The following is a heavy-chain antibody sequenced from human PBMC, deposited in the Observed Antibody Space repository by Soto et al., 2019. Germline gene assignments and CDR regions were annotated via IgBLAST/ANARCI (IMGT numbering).Heavy chain of an antibody. CDR2: IYYSGAT. CDR1: GYSISSSNW. J-gene: IGHJ5*02. V-gene: IGHV4-28*03. Sequence: SETLSLTCAVSGYSISSSNWWGWIRQPPGKGLEWIGYIYYSGATYYNPSLKSRVTISVDRSKNQFSLKLSSVTAADTAVYYCARVPDRWGQGTLVTVSS. CDR3: ARVPDR. D-gene: IGHD2-2*01.